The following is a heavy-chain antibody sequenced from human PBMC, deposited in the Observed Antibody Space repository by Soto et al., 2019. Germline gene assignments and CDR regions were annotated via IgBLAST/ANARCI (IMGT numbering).Heavy chain of an antibody. CDR2: IYYSGST. CDR1: GGSISSGDYY. J-gene: IGHJ6*02. Sequence: SETLSLTWTVSGGSISSGDYYWSWIRQPPGKGLEWIGYIYYSGSTYYNPSLKSRVSISVDTSKNQFSLKLSSVTAADTAVYYCASHDYAHYGMDVWGQGTTVTVSS. V-gene: IGHV4-30-4*01. D-gene: IGHD3-16*01. CDR3: ASHDYAHYGMDV.